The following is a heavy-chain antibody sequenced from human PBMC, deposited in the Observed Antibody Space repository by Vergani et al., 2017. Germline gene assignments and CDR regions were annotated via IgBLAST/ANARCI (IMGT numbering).Heavy chain of an antibody. CDR2: IIPIFGTA. CDR3: ARVHAYCGGDCYTQNNWFDP. D-gene: IGHD2-21*02. J-gene: IGHJ5*02. V-gene: IGHV1-69*01. CDR1: GGTFSSYA. Sequence: QVQLVQSGAEVKKPGSSVKVSCKASGGTFSSYAISWARQAPGQGLEWMGGIIPIFGTANYAQKFQGRVTITADESTSTAYMELSSLRSEDTAVYYCARVHAYCGGDCYTQNNWFDPWGQGTLVTVSS.